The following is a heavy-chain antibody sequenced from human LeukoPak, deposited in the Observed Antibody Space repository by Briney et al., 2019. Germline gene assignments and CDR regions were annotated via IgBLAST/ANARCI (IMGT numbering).Heavy chain of an antibody. Sequence: GGSLRLSCAASGFTFSSYSMNWVRQAPGKGLEWVSSISSSSSYIYYADSVKGRFTISRDNAKNSLFLQMNSLRAEDTAVYFCARDSTPSPRYCSSTSCFKYYFDYWGQGTLVTVSS. V-gene: IGHV3-21*01. D-gene: IGHD2-2*01. J-gene: IGHJ4*02. CDR1: GFTFSSYS. CDR3: ARDSTPSPRYCSSTSCFKYYFDY. CDR2: ISSSSSYI.